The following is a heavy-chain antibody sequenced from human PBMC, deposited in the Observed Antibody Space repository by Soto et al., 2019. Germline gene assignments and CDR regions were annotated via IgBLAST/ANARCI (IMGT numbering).Heavy chain of an antibody. CDR2: IKGDGSRT. J-gene: IGHJ5*02. V-gene: IGHV3-74*01. CDR3: ARSGIAAAGNWFDP. CDR1: GFTFSSYW. Sequence: GGSLRLSCAASGFTFSSYWIHWVRQAPGKGLVWVSRIKGDGSRTDYADSVKGRFTISRDNAKNTVYLQMNSLRDEDTAVYYCARSGIAAAGNWFDPWGQGTLVTVSS. D-gene: IGHD6-13*01.